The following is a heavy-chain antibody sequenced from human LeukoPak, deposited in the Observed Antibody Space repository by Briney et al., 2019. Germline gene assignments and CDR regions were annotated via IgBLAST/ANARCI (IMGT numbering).Heavy chain of an antibody. CDR3: ARATYNDITMIVVVIDDAFDI. CDR1: GFTFSSYE. V-gene: IGHV3-48*03. D-gene: IGHD3-22*01. CDR2: ISSSGSTI. J-gene: IGHJ3*02. Sequence: GGSLRLSCAASGFTFSSYEMNWVRQAPGKGLEWVSYISSSGSTIYYADSVKGRFTISRDNAKNSLYLQMNSLRAEDTAVYYCARATYNDITMIVVVIDDAFDIWGQGTMVTVSS.